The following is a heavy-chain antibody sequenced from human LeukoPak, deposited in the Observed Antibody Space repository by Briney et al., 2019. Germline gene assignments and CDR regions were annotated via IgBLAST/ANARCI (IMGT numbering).Heavy chain of an antibody. D-gene: IGHD3-10*01. Sequence: GASVKVSCKASGYTFTGYYKHWVRQAPGQGLEWMGWINPNSGGTNYAQKFQGRVTMTRDTSISTAYMELSRLRSDDTAVYYCARSGYGSGYYYYYYMDVWGKGTTVTISS. CDR1: GYTFTGYY. V-gene: IGHV1-2*02. CDR3: ARSGYGSGYYYYYYMDV. J-gene: IGHJ6*03. CDR2: INPNSGGT.